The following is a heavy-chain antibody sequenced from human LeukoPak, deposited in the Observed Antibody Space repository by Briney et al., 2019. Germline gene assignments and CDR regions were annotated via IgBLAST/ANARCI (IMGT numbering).Heavy chain of an antibody. J-gene: IGHJ4*02. CDR2: ISYDGSNE. D-gene: IGHD3-9*01. V-gene: IGHV3-30-3*01. CDR1: RFTFSSYA. CDR3: ARDRRYDILTGFSNFFDY. Sequence: GRSLRLSCAASRFTFSSYAMHWVRQAPGKGLEWVAVISYDGSNEYYAGSVKGRFTISRDNSKNTLYLQMNSLRGEDTAVYYSARDRRYDILTGFSNFFDYWGQGTLVTVSS.